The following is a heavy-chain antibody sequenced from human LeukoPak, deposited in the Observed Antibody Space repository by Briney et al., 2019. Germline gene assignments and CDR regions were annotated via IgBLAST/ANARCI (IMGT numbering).Heavy chain of an antibody. CDR1: GFTFSSYS. Sequence: GGSLRLSCAASGFTFSSYSMNWVRQAPGQGLEWVSSISSSSSYIYYADSVKGRFTISRDNAKNSLYLQMNSLRAEDTAVYYCARDGAAAGNHFGVTDAFDIWGQGTMVTVSS. CDR2: ISSSSSYI. CDR3: ARDGAAAGNHFGVTDAFDI. D-gene: IGHD6-13*01. J-gene: IGHJ3*02. V-gene: IGHV3-21*01.